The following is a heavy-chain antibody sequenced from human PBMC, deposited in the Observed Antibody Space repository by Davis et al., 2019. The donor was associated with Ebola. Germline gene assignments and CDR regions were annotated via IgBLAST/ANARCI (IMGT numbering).Heavy chain of an antibody. CDR3: SRSSGSGWGDY. Sequence: GESLKISCAASGFTFDDYAMHWVRQAPGKGLEWVSLISGDGGSTYYADSVKGRFTISRDNAKNSLYLQMNSLRADDTGVYYCSRSSGSGWGDYWGQGSLVTVSS. D-gene: IGHD6-19*01. CDR1: GFTFDDYA. V-gene: IGHV3-43*02. J-gene: IGHJ4*02. CDR2: ISGDGGST.